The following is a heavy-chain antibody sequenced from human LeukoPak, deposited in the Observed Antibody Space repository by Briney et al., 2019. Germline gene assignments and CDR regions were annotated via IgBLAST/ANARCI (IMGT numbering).Heavy chain of an antibody. V-gene: IGHV3-9*01. CDR1: GFTFDDYA. CDR3: AKENI. Sequence: GGSLRLSCAASGFTFDDYAMHWVRQAPGKGLEWVSGISWNSGSIGYADSVKGRFTISRDNAKNSLYLQMNSLRAEDTALYYCAKENIWGQGTMVTVSS. J-gene: IGHJ3*02. CDR2: ISWNSGSI.